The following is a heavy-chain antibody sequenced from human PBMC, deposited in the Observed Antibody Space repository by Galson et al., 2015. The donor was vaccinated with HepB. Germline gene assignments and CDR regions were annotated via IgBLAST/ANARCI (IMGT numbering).Heavy chain of an antibody. CDR1: GFTFSNYA. V-gene: IGHV3-30-3*01. J-gene: IGHJ4*02. Sequence: SLRLSCAASGFTSGFTFSNYAMHWVRQAPGKGLEWVAVISHDGSNKYYADSVKGRFTISRDNSKNTLYLQMNSLRVEDTSVYYCARDRGHTYGTFDYWGQGTLVTVSS. D-gene: IGHD5-18*01. CDR3: ARDRGHTYGTFDY. CDR2: ISHDGSNK.